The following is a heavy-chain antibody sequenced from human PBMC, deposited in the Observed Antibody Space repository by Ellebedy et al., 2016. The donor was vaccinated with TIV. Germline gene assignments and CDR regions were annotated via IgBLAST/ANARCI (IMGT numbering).Heavy chain of an antibody. D-gene: IGHD5-18*01. J-gene: IGHJ4*02. CDR2: INHSGST. V-gene: IGHV4-34*01. CDR1: GGSFSGYY. Sequence: SETLSLTCAVYGGSFSGYYWSWIRQPPGKGLEWIGEINHSGSTNYNPSLKSRVTISVDTSKNQFSLKLSSVTAADTAVYYCARRRGYSYGRAGFDYWGQGTLVTVSS. CDR3: ARRRGYSYGRAGFDY.